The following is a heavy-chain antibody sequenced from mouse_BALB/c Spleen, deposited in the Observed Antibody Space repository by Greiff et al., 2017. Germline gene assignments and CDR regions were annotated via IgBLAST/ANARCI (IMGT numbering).Heavy chain of an antibody. CDR3: ARGGITGGYWYFDV. CDR2: ISYSGST. V-gene: IGHV3-2*02. J-gene: IGHJ1*01. Sequence: EVQGVESGPGLVKPSQSLSLTCTVTGYSITSDYAWNWIRQFPGNKLEWMGYISYSGSTSYNPSLKSRISITRDTSKNQFFLQLNSVTTEDTATYYCARGGITGGYWYFDVWGAGTTVTVSS. CDR1: GYSITSDYA. D-gene: IGHD2-4*01.